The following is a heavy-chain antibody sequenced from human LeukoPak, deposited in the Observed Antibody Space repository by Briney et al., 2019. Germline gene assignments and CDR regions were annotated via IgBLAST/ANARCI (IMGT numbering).Heavy chain of an antibody. CDR1: GGSISSGGYY. V-gene: IGHV4-31*03. Sequence: SETLSLTCTVSGGSISSGGYYWSWTRQHPGKGLEWIGYIYYSGSTYYNPSLKSRVTISVDTSKNQFSLKLSSVTAADTAVYYCARDRGGYYDSSGYLILGQYFDCWGQGTLVTVSS. J-gene: IGHJ4*02. CDR2: IYYSGST. CDR3: ARDRGGYYDSSGYLILGQYFDC. D-gene: IGHD3-22*01.